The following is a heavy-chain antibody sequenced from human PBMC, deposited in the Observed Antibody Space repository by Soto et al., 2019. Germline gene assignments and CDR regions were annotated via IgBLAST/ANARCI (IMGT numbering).Heavy chain of an antibody. J-gene: IGHJ4*02. CDR2: IYYSGST. Sequence: SETLSLTCTVSGGSVSSGSYYWSWIRHPPGKGLEWIGYIYYSGSTNYNPSLKSRVTISVDTSKNQFSLKLSSVTAADTAVYYCARVKVDVMHTNGFDYWGRGTLVTVSS. CDR1: GGSVSSGSYY. V-gene: IGHV4-61*01. D-gene: IGHD2-8*01. CDR3: ARVKVDVMHTNGFDY.